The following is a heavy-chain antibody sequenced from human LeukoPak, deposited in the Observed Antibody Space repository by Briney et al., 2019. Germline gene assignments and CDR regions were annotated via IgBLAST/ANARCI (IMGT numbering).Heavy chain of an antibody. Sequence: ADSVKGRFTISRDNAKNSLYLHMNSLRAEDTAVYYCAKDLGYDFWSGSPSFDYWGQGTLVTVSS. CDR3: AKDLGYDFWSGSPSFDY. J-gene: IGHJ4*02. V-gene: IGHV3-21*04. D-gene: IGHD3-3*01.